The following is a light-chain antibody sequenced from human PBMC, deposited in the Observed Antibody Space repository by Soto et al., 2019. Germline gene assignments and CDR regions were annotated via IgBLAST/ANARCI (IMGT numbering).Light chain of an antibody. CDR1: QNVNSN. V-gene: IGKV3-15*01. J-gene: IGKJ5*01. CDR2: GAS. Sequence: EIVMTQSPASLSVSPGERATLSCRASQNVNSNLAWYQQKPGQAPRFLIYGASTRATGIPARFSGSGSGTEFTLTISSLQSEDFAVYYCQQRSRWPPITFGQGTRLEIK. CDR3: QQRSRWPPIT.